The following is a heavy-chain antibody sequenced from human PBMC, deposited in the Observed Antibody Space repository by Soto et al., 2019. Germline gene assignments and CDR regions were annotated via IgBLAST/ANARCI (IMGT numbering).Heavy chain of an antibody. D-gene: IGHD6-13*01. CDR3: ARDCGAAGTSGKTYYFDY. J-gene: IGHJ4*02. V-gene: IGHV6-1*01. CDR2: TYYRSKWYN. CDR1: GDSVSSNSAA. Sequence: QVQLQQSGPGLVKPSQTLSLTCAISGDSVSSNSAAWNWIRQSPSRGLEWLGRTYYRSKWYNDYAVSVKSRITIHPDTSKNQFSLQLNSVTPEDTAVYYCARDCGAAGTSGKTYYFDYWGQGTLVTVSS.